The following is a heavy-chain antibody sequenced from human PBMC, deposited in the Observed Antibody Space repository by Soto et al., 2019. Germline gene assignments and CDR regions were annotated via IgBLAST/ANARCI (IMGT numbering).Heavy chain of an antibody. CDR1: GGTFSSYA. D-gene: IGHD5-18*01. Sequence: GASVKVSFKASGGTFSSYAISWVRQAPGQGLEWMGGIIPIFGTANYAQKFQGRVTITADESTSTAYMELSSLRSEDTAVYYCAREGYSYGPEYYYYGMDVWGQGTTVTVSS. V-gene: IGHV1-69*13. J-gene: IGHJ6*02. CDR2: IIPIFGTA. CDR3: AREGYSYGPEYYYYGMDV.